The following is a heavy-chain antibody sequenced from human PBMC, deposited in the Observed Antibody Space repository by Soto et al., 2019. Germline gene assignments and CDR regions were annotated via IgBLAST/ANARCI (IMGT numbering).Heavy chain of an antibody. CDR1: GFTFRSYG. CDR2: ISYDGSNK. J-gene: IGHJ3*02. Sequence: QVLLVESGGGVVQPGRSLRLSCAASGFTFRSYGMHWVRQAPGKGLEWVAVISYDGSNKYYADSVKGRFTISRDNSKNTLYLQMNSLRAEDTAVYYCANGGVGSTSNAFDIWGQGTMVTVSS. D-gene: IGHD1-26*01. CDR3: ANGGVGSTSNAFDI. V-gene: IGHV3-30*18.